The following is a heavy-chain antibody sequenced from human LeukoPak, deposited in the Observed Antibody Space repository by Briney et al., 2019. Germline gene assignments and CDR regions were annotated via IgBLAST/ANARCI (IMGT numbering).Heavy chain of an antibody. CDR1: GYTFTSYG. Sequence: SVKVSCKASGYTFTSYGISWVRQAPGQGLEWMGRIIPILGIANYAQKFQGRVTITADKSTSTAYMELSSLRSEDTAVYYCARGTHSTIFGPAAGVNWFDPWGQGTLVTVSS. V-gene: IGHV1-69*04. D-gene: IGHD3-3*01. J-gene: IGHJ5*02. CDR3: ARGTHSTIFGPAAGVNWFDP. CDR2: IIPILGIA.